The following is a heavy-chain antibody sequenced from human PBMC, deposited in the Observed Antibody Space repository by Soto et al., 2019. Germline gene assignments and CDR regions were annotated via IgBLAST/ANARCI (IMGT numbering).Heavy chain of an antibody. D-gene: IGHD3-3*01. Sequence: GESLKISFKVSGCSFTSYWITFVPQMPGKGLEWMGRIDHSNSYTHYRPSFHGHVTISADNSISTAYLQWSNLRASDTAIYYCAFLDKSLEFALWGKGTRVT. CDR1: GCSFTSYW. CDR2: IDHSNSYT. J-gene: IGHJ1*01. CDR3: AFLDKSLEFAL. V-gene: IGHV5-10-1*01.